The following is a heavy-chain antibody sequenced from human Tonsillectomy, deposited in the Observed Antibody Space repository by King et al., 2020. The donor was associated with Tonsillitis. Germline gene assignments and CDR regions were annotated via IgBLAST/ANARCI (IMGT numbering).Heavy chain of an antibody. CDR2: LSGCGSST. D-gene: IGHD3-9*01. V-gene: IGHV3-23*04. J-gene: IGHJ4*02. Sequence: VQLVESGGGLVHPGGSLRLSCAASGFIFSDYAIICGRQAPGKGLEWVSGLSGCGSSTYPAESVKGRFTIYRANSPNTLFLQMNSLRVKDTAVYYCTKARSPDYDLFTSLDYWGQGTLITVSS. CDR1: GFIFSDYA. CDR3: TKARSPDYDLFTSLDY.